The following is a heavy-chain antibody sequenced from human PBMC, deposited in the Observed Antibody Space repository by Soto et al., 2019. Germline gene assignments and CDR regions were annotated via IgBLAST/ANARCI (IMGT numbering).Heavy chain of an antibody. J-gene: IGHJ4*02. CDR3: ARHCSIWPELLVYFDY. Sequence: PSETLSLTCTVSGGSISSSSYYWGWIRQPPGKGLEWIGSIYYSGSTYYNPSLKSRVTISVDTSKNQFSLKLSSVTAADTAVYYCARHCSIWPELLVYFDYWGQGTLVTVSS. CDR1: GGSISSSSYY. CDR2: IYYSGST. V-gene: IGHV4-39*01. D-gene: IGHD1-26*01.